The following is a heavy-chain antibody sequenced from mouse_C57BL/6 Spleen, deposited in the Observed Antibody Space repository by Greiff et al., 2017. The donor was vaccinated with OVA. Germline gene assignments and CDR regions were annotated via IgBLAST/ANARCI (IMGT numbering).Heavy chain of an antibody. CDR1: GFTFSDYG. CDR3: AREAATVVMDY. J-gene: IGHJ4*01. Sequence: EVKLMESGGGLVKPGGSLKLSCAASGFTFSDYGMHWVRQAPEKGLEWVAYISSGSSTIYYADTVKGRFTISRDNAKNTLFLQMTSLRSEDTAMYYGAREAATVVMDYWGQGTSVTVSS. D-gene: IGHD1-1*01. V-gene: IGHV5-17*01. CDR2: ISSGSSTI.